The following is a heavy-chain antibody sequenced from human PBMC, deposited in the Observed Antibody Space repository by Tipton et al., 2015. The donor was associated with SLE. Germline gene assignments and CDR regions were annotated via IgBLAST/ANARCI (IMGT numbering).Heavy chain of an antibody. CDR3: ARGYSSFDY. D-gene: IGHD5-18*01. V-gene: IGHV4-34*01. CDR2: INRSGST. CDR1: GGSFSGYY. Sequence: TLSLTCAVYGGSFSGYYWSWIRQPPGKGLEWIGEINRSGSTNYNPSLKSRVTISVDTSKNQFSLKLSSVTAADTAVYYCARGYSSFDYWGQGTLVTVSS. J-gene: IGHJ4*02.